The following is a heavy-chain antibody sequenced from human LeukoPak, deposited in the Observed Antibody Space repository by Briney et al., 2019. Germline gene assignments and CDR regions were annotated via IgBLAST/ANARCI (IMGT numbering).Heavy chain of an antibody. CDR1: GYTLTELS. J-gene: IGHJ3*02. V-gene: IGHV1-24*01. CDR2: FDPEDGET. D-gene: IGHD1-20*01. CDR3: ATDNLNDAFDAFDI. Sequence: ASVKVSCKVSGYTLTELSMHWVRQAPGKGLEWMGGFDPEDGETIYAQKFQGRVTMTEDTSTDTAYMELSSLRSEDTAVYYCATDNLNDAFDAFDIWGQGTMVTVSS.